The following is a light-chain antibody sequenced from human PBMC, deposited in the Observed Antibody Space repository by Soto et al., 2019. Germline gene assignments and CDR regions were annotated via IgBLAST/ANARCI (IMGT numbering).Light chain of an antibody. V-gene: IGLV2-14*01. CDR2: DVS. J-gene: IGLJ1*01. CDR1: SRDVGGYNY. CDR3: SSYTTSNTRQIV. Sequence: QSVLTQPVSVSGSPGQSITISCTGTSRDVGGYNYVSWYQQHPGKAPKFIIYDVSNRPSGVSNRFSGSKSGNTASLTISGLQAEDEADSYCSSYTTSNTRQIVFGTGTKLTVL.